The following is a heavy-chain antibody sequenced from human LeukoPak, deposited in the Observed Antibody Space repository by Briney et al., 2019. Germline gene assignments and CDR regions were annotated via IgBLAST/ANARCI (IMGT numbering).Heavy chain of an antibody. D-gene: IGHD3-10*01. CDR3: AKRGVVIRVILVGFHKEAYYFDS. CDR2: ISDSGGRT. J-gene: IGHJ4*02. Sequence: GGSLRLSCAVSGITLSNYGMSWVRQAPGKGLEWVAGISDSGGRTKYADSVKGRFTISRDNPKNTLYLQMNSLRAEVTAVYFCAKRGVVIRVILVGFHKEAYYFDSWGQGALVTVSS. V-gene: IGHV3-23*01. CDR1: GITLSNYG.